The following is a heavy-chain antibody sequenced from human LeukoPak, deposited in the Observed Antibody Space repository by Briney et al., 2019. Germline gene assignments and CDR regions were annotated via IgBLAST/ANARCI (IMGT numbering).Heavy chain of an antibody. V-gene: IGHV4-30-2*01. Sequence: SETLSLTCAVSGGSINSGSWSWIRQPPGKGLEWVGYIFHGGSTYSNPSLKSRVTISVDRSKNQFSLKLSSVTAADTAVYYCARGPNGWYGIWGQGTLVTVSS. D-gene: IGHD6-19*01. CDR3: ARGPNGWYGI. J-gene: IGHJ4*02. CDR2: IFHGGST. CDR1: GGSINSGS.